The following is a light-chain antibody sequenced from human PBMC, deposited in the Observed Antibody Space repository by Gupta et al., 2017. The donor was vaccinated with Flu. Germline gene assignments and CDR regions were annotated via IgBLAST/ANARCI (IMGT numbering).Light chain of an antibody. J-gene: IGKJ2*01. Sequence: EIVLTQSPATLSLSPGERATLFCRASQSVSTYLAWYQHKAGQAPRLLIYDASSRATGIPARFSGSGSRTDFTLTISSLEPEDFAFYYCQKRSNWPPYTFGQGTRLEIK. V-gene: IGKV3-11*01. CDR2: DAS. CDR1: QSVSTY. CDR3: QKRSNWPPYT.